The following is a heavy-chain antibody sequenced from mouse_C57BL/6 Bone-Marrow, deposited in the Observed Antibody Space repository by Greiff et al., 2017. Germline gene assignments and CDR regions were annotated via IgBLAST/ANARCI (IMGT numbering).Heavy chain of an antibody. CDR3: ARSGDYDGAWFAY. CDR2: FIPSSGFT. CDR1: GYTFTSYW. J-gene: IGHJ3*01. Sequence: QVQLQQSGAELAKPGASVKLSCKASGYTFTSYWMHWVKQRPGQGLEWIGYFIPSSGFTKSNQKFKDKATLIADKSSSTAYMQLSSLTYEDTAVYYCARSGDYDGAWFAYWGKGTLVTVSA. V-gene: IGHV1-7*01. D-gene: IGHD2-4*01.